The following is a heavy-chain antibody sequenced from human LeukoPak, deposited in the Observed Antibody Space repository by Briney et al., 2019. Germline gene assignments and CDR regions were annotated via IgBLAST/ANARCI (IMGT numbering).Heavy chain of an antibody. CDR3: ARGRAAAAGKGNWFDP. V-gene: IGHV1-8*01. Sequence: ASVKVSCKASGYTFTSYDINWVRQATGQGLEWMGWMNPNSGNTDYAQKFQSRVTMTRNTSISTAYMELSSLRSEDTAVYYCARGRAAAAGKGNWFDPWGQGTLVTVSS. J-gene: IGHJ5*02. CDR2: MNPNSGNT. D-gene: IGHD6-13*01. CDR1: GYTFTSYD.